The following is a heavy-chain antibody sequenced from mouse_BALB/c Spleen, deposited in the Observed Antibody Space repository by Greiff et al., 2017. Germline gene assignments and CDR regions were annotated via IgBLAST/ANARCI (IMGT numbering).Heavy chain of an antibody. CDR2: IDPYNGGT. Sequence: EVKLMESGPELVKPGASVKVSCKASGYAFTSYNMYWVKQSHGKSLEWIGYIDPYNGGTSYNQKFKGKATLTVDKSSSTAYMHLNSLTSEDSAVYYCATISFPLLAWFAYWGQGTLVTVSA. CDR1: GYAFTSYN. V-gene: IGHV1S135*01. D-gene: IGHD6-5*01. CDR3: ATISFPLLAWFAY. J-gene: IGHJ3*01.